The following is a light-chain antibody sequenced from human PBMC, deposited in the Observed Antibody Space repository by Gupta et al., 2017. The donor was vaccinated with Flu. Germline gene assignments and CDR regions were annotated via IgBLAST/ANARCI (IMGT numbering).Light chain of an antibody. V-gene: IGLV1-44*01. J-gene: IGLJ3*02. CDR1: SSNIGSNT. CDR2: SDN. Sequence: RVTISSSGSSSNIGSNTVNWYHQLPGTAPNLLIYSDNQRPSGVPDRFSGSKSGTSASLAISGLQSEDEADYYCALWDDSLNGWVFGGGTKLTVL. CDR3: ALWDDSLNGWV.